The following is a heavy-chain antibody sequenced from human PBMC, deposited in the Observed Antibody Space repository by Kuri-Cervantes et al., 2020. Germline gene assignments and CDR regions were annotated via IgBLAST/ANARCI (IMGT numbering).Heavy chain of an antibody. D-gene: IGHD3-10*01. CDR1: GYTFTSYA. V-gene: IGHV1-3*01. CDR3: AREPSYGVQGFGYMDV. CDR2: INAGNGNT. J-gene: IGHJ6*03. Sequence: ASVKVSCKASGYTFTSYAMHWVRQAPGQRLEWMGWINAGNGNTKYSQKFQGRVTITADESTSTAYMELSSLRSEDTAVYYCAREPSYGVQGFGYMDVWGKGTTVTVSS.